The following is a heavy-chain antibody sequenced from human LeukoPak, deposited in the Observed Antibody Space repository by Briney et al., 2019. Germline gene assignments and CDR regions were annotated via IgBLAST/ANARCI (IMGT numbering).Heavy chain of an antibody. J-gene: IGHJ4*02. CDR2: ISSSGSTI. CDR1: GFTFSDYY. V-gene: IGHV3-11*01. CDR3: AKVIQYSSGPGSY. D-gene: IGHD6-19*01. Sequence: GGSLRLSCAASGFTFSDYYMSWIRQAPGKGLEWVSYISSSGSTIYYADSVKGRFTISRDNSKNTLYLQMNSLRAEDTAVYYCAKVIQYSSGPGSYWGQGTLVTVSS.